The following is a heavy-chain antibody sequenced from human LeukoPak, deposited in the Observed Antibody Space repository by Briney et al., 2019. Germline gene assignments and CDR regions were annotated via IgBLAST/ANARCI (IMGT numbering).Heavy chain of an antibody. CDR3: AHRHRMPHFDY. V-gene: IGHV2-5*01. CDR1: GFSLSTRGGG. Sequence: SGPXXVKPTQTLTLTCTFSGFSLSTRGGGVGWIRQPPGKALEWLSLIYWNDDKRYSPSLRSTLTITKDTSKNQVVLTMTNMDPVDTATYYCAHRHRMPHFDYWGQGTLVTVSS. D-gene: IGHD2-15*01. CDR2: IYWNDDK. J-gene: IGHJ4*02.